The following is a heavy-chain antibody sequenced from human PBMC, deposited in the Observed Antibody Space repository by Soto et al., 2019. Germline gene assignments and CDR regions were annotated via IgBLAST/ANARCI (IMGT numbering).Heavy chain of an antibody. J-gene: IGHJ6*03. CDR1: GFTFGDYA. CDR3: TRYYDFWSGHYYYYMAV. Sequence: PGGSLRLSCTASGFTFGDYAMSWFRQAPGKGLDWVGFIRSKAYGGTTEYAASVKGRFTISRDDSKSIAYLQMNSLKTEDTAVYYCTRYYDFWSGHYYYYMAVWGKGTTVTVSS. CDR2: IRSKAYGGTT. D-gene: IGHD3-3*01. V-gene: IGHV3-49*03.